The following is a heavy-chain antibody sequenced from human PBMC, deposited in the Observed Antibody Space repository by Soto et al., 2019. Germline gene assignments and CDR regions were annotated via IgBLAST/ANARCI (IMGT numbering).Heavy chain of an antibody. J-gene: IGHJ4*02. D-gene: IGHD3-10*01. Sequence: VQLVESGGGLVKPGGSLRLSCAASGFTFSSYSMNWVRQAPGKGLEWVSSISSSSSYIYYADSVKGRFTISRDNAKNSLYLQTNSLRAEETAVYYCARERSGSYSYFDDWGQGTLVTVSS. V-gene: IGHV3-21*01. CDR3: ARERSGSYSYFDD. CDR2: ISSSSSYI. CDR1: GFTFSSYS.